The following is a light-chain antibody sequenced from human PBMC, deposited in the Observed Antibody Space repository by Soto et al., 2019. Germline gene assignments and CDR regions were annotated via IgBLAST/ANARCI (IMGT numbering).Light chain of an antibody. V-gene: IGKV1-39*01. Sequence: DIQMTQSPSSLTASVGDRVTNNCRASQSISTYLNWYQQKPGKAPKLLIYSASSLQSGVPSRFSGSGSGTDFTLTIISLQPEDFATYYCQQYYRSCTFGQGTKVDIK. CDR1: QSISTY. CDR3: QQYYRSCT. CDR2: SAS. J-gene: IGKJ2*02.